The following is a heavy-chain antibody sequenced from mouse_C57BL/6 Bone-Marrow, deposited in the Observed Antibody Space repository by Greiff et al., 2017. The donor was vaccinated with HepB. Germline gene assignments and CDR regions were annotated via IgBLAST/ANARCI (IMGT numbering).Heavy chain of an antibody. CDR1: GYTFTSYW. CDR3: ARAPYGNYLYYFDY. V-gene: IGHV1-61*01. D-gene: IGHD2-1*01. J-gene: IGHJ2*01. Sequence: VQLQQPGAELVRPGSSVKLSCKASGYTFTSYWMDWVKQRPGQGLEWIGNIYPSDSETHYNQKFKDKATLTVDKSSSTAYMQLSSLTSEDSALYYCARAPYGNYLYYFDYWGQGTTLTVSS. CDR2: IYPSDSET.